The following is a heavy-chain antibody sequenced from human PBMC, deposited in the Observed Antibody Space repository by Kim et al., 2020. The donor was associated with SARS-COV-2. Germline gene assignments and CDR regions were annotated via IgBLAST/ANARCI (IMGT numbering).Heavy chain of an antibody. J-gene: IGHJ4*02. CDR3: ARSLDYFAMIVVS. Sequence: YAVAVKSRITINHDTSKNQFSLQLNSVTPEDTAVYYCARSLDYFAMIVVSWGQGTLVTVSS. D-gene: IGHD3-22*01. V-gene: IGHV6-1*01.